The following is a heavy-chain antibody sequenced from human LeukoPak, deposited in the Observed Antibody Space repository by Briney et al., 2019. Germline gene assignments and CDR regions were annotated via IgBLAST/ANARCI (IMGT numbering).Heavy chain of an antibody. V-gene: IGHV4-34*01. CDR1: GGSFSGYY. J-gene: IGHJ4*02. CDR3: AREAPYYYDSSGYFDY. Sequence: SETLSLTCAVYGGSFSGYYWSWIRQPPGKGLEWIGEINHSGSINYNPSLKSRVTISVDTSKNQFSLKLSSVTAADTAVYYCAREAPYYYDSSGYFDYWGQGTLVTVSS. D-gene: IGHD3-22*01. CDR2: INHSGSI.